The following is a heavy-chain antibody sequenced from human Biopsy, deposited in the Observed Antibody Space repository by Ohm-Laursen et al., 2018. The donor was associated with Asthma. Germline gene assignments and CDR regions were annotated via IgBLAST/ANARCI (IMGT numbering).Heavy chain of an antibody. J-gene: IGHJ4*02. CDR2: IFAANSET. D-gene: IGHD1-7*01. CDR1: GYTFSDSW. Sequence: GESLRISCKASGYTFSDSWIGWVRQMPGKGLEWMGIIFAANSETKYSPSFQDQVTISADMSISTAFLQWSSLKASDTAIYYCARFIDGTFFVDYWGQGTLVTVSS. CDR3: ARFIDGTFFVDY. V-gene: IGHV5-51*03.